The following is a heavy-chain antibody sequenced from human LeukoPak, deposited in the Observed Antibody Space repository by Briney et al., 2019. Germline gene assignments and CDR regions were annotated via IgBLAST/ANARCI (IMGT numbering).Heavy chain of an antibody. CDR1: GGSISSSSYY. CDR3: ASGSYRLDY. CDR2: INHSGST. D-gene: IGHD1-26*01. Sequence: SETLSLTCTVSGGSISSSSYYWGWIRQPPGKGLEWIGEINHSGSTNYNPSLKSRVTISVDTSKNQFSLKLRSVTAADTAVYYCASGSYRLDYWGQGTLVTVSS. J-gene: IGHJ4*02. V-gene: IGHV4-39*07.